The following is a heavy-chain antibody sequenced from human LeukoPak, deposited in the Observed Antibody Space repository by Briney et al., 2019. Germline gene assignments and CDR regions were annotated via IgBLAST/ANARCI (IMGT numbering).Heavy chain of an antibody. CDR3: ARGGYFSFDY. D-gene: IGHD2/OR15-2a*01. V-gene: IGHV3-23*01. J-gene: IGHJ4*02. Sequence: GGSLRLSCVTSGFSFSTYDMSWVRQAPGKGLGWVSGITANTRGSITYYADSVEGRFTISRDSSKDTLYLQMNSLRAEDTAVYFCARGGYFSFDYWGQGTLITVSS. CDR1: GFSFSTYD. CDR2: ITANTRGSIT.